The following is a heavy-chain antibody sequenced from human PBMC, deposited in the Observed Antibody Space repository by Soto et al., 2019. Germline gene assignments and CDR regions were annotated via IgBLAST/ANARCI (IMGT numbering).Heavy chain of an antibody. V-gene: IGHV1-18*01. D-gene: IGHD4-17*01. J-gene: IGHJ6*02. Sequence: QVQLVQSGAEVKKPGASVKVSCKASGYTFTSYGISWVRQAPGQGLEWMGWISAYNGNTNYAQKLQGRVTMTTDTXTXKXXMELRSLRSDDTAVYYCARVSWPYGSDYYYYGMDVWGQGTTVTVSS. CDR3: ARVSWPYGSDYYYYGMDV. CDR1: GYTFTSYG. CDR2: ISAYNGNT.